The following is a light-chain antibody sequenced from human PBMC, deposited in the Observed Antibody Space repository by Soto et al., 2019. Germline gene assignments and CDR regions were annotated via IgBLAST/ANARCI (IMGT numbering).Light chain of an antibody. CDR3: SSYTNINTRACV. CDR1: SSNIGSNT. J-gene: IGLJ1*01. V-gene: IGLV1-44*01. Sequence: QLVLTQPPSASETPGQRVTISCSGSSSNIGSNTVNWYQHLPGTAPKLLIYTNNQRPSGVPDRFSGSKSGTSASLAISGLQSEDAADYYCSSYTNINTRACVFGTGTKLTVL. CDR2: TNN.